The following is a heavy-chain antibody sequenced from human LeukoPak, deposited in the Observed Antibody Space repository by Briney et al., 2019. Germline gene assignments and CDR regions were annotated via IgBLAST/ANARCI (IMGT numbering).Heavy chain of an antibody. Sequence: SETLSLTCTVSGGSISSGGYYWSWIRQHPGKGLEWIGYIYYSGSTYYNPSLKSRVTISVDTSKNQFSLKLSSVTAADTAVYYCSREVTRSIGWFDPWGQGTLVTVSS. CDR3: SREVTRSIGWFDP. CDR1: GGSISSGGYY. CDR2: IYYSGST. J-gene: IGHJ5*02. V-gene: IGHV4-31*03. D-gene: IGHD2-2*01.